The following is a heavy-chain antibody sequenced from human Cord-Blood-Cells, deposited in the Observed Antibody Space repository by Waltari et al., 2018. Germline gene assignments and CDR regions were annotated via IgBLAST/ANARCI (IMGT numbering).Heavy chain of an antibody. CDR2: ITPICGTA. J-gene: IGHJ5*02. Sequence: QVQLVQSGAEVKKPGSSVKVSCKASGGTFSSYAISWVRQAPGQGLEWMGWITPICGTANYAQKFQGRVTITADKATSTAYMELSSLRSEDTAVYYCARIILTGYYNWFDPWGQGTLVTVSS. V-gene: IGHV1-69*14. CDR1: GGTFSSYA. CDR3: ARIILTGYYNWFDP. D-gene: IGHD3-9*01.